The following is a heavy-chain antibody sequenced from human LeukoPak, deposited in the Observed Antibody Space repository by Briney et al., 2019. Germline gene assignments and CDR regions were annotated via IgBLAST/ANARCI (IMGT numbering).Heavy chain of an antibody. CDR3: ARDRDSSGWFDY. Sequence: SETLSLTCTVSGGSISGFYWGWIRQPPGKGLEWIGFIYYSGGANYNPSLKSRVTMSVDMSKNQFSLKLSSVTAADTAFYYCARDRDSSGWFDYWGQGALVTVSS. J-gene: IGHJ4*02. CDR1: GGSISGFY. CDR2: IYYSGGA. V-gene: IGHV4-59*01. D-gene: IGHD6-19*01.